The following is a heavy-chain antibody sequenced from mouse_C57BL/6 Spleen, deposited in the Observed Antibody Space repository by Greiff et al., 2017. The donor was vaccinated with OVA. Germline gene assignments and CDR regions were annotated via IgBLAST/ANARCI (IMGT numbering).Heavy chain of an antibody. Sequence: QVQLQQSGPGLVQPSQSLSITCTVSGFSLTSYGVHWFRLSPGKGLEWLGVIWRGGSTDYNAAFMSRLSNTKDNSKSQVFFKMNSLQADDTALYYCAKDAYSGSAADWGQGTLVTVSA. CDR3: AKDAYSGSAAD. CDR2: IWRGGST. D-gene: IGHD1-1*01. J-gene: IGHJ3*01. CDR1: GFSLTSYG. V-gene: IGHV2-5*01.